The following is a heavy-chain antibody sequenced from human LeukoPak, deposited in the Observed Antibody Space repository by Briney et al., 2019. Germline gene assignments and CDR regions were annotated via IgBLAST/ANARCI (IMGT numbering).Heavy chain of an antibody. CDR2: IYYSGST. CDR1: GGSISSYY. CDR3: ARVKEQLGFYYYYYMDV. D-gene: IGHD6-13*01. Sequence: SETLSLTCTVSGGSISSYYWGWIRQPPGKGLEWIGYIYYSGSTNYNPSLKSRVTISVDTSKNQFSLKLSSVTAADTAVYYCARVKEQLGFYYYYYMDVWGKGTTVTVSS. V-gene: IGHV4-59*01. J-gene: IGHJ6*03.